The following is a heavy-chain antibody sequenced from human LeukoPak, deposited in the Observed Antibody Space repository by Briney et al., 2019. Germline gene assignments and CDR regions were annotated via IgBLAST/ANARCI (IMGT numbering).Heavy chain of an antibody. CDR2: ISWNSGSI. Sequence: PGRSLRLSYAASGFTFDDYAMHWVRQAPGKGLEWVSGISWNSGSIGYADSVKGRFTITRDNAKNSLYLQMNSLRAEDMALYYCAKDSSGYPYYMDVWGKGTTVTVSS. V-gene: IGHV3-9*03. CDR1: GFTFDDYA. D-gene: IGHD5-12*01. J-gene: IGHJ6*03. CDR3: AKDSSGYPYYMDV.